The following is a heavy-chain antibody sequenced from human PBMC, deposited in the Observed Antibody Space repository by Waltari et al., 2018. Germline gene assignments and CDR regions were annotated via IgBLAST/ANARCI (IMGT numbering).Heavy chain of an antibody. Sequence: QLQLQESGPGLVKPSETLSLTCTVSGGSVSSSSSYWGWIRQPPGKGLEWIGSIYYSGSTYYNPSLKSRVTISVDTSKNQFSLKLSSVTAADTAVYYCARLGGRHGRPPAWGQGTLVTVSS. CDR3: ARLGGRHGRPPA. D-gene: IGHD3-16*01. CDR1: GGSVSSSSSY. CDR2: IYYSGST. J-gene: IGHJ4*02. V-gene: IGHV4-39*01.